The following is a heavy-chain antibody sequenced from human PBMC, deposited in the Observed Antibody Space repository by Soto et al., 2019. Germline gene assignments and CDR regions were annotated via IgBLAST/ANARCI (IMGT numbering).Heavy chain of an antibody. CDR1: VFTFSSYG. D-gene: IGHD3-3*01. CDR3: AKDRRLTIFGVPNS. CDR2: ISYDGSNK. J-gene: IGHJ4*02. V-gene: IGHV3-30*18. Sequence: PXGSLRLSCASSVFTFSSYGMHCVGHSPGKGLEWVAVISYDGSNKYYADYVKGRFTISRDNSKNTLYLQMNSLRAEDTAVYYCAKDRRLTIFGVPNSWGQGTLVTVSS.